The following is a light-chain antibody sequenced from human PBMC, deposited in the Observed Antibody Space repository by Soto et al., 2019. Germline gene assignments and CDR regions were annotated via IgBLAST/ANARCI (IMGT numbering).Light chain of an antibody. V-gene: IGLV2-11*01. J-gene: IGLJ3*02. CDR2: DVS. CDR3: AAWDDSRLGSWV. Sequence: QSALTQPRSVSGSPGQSVTISCTGTSSDVGGYDYVSWYQQYPGKAPKLMIYDVSKRPSGVPDRFSGSKSGTSASLAITGLQSEDEADYYCAAWDDSRLGSWVFGGGTKVTVL. CDR1: SSDVGGYDY.